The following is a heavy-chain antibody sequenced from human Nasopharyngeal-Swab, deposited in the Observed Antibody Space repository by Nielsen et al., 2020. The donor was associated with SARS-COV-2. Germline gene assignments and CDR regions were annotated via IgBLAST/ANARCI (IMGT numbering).Heavy chain of an antibody. J-gene: IGHJ4*02. CDR3: ARVRLTRAPASSGYYSETTPYFDY. Sequence: GSLRLSCTVSGYSISSGYYWGWIRQPPGKGLEWIGSMYHSGSNYYNPSLTSRVTISEDTSKNQFSLSLSSATAADTAVYYCARVRLTRAPASSGYYSETTPYFDYWGQGTLVTVSS. CDR2: MYHSGSN. D-gene: IGHD3-22*01. CDR1: GYSISSGYY. V-gene: IGHV4-38-2*02.